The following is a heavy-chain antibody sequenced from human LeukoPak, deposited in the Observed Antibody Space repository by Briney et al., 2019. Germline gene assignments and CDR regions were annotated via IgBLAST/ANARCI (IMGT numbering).Heavy chain of an antibody. J-gene: IGHJ4*02. CDR3: ARDNHVWAFDH. CDR1: GGTFSSYA. Sequence: ASVKVSCKASGGTFSSYAISWVRQAPGQGLEWMGIIYPSNGDTKYAQNFQGTVTVTRDTSTSTLYMELTSLQSEDTAVYYCARDNHVWAFDHWGQGTLVTVSS. V-gene: IGHV1-46*01. CDR2: IYPSNGDT. D-gene: IGHD7-27*01.